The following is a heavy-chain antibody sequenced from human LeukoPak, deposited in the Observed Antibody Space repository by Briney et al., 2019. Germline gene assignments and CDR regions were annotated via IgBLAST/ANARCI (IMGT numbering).Heavy chain of an antibody. D-gene: IGHD6-19*01. J-gene: IGHJ4*02. CDR1: GFTFSSYW. Sequence: PGGSLRLSCAASGFTFSSYWMSWVRQAPGKGLEWVANIKQDGSEKYYVDSVKGRFTISRDNSKNTLYLQMNSLRAEDTAVYYCAKGVYSSGWYEFDYWGQGTLVTVSS. CDR2: IKQDGSEK. V-gene: IGHV3-7*03. CDR3: AKGVYSSGWYEFDY.